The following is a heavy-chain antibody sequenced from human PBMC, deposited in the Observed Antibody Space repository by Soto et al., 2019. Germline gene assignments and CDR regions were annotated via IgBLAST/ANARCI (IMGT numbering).Heavy chain of an antibody. CDR1: GYTFTSYG. CDR3: ARDVWSSRVNGPFDY. V-gene: IGHV1-18*01. J-gene: IGHJ4*02. Sequence: QVQLVQSGAEVKKPGASVKVSCKASGYTFTSYGISWVRQAPGQGLEWMGWISAYNGNTNYAQKLQGRVTMTTDTSXXTAYMELRSLRSDDTAVYDCARDVWSSRVNGPFDYWGQGTLVTVSS. D-gene: IGHD2-21*01. CDR2: ISAYNGNT.